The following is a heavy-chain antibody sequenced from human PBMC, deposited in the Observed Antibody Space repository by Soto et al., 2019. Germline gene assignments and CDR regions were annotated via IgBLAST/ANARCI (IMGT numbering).Heavy chain of an antibody. D-gene: IGHD4-17*01. CDR3: ARGPTTVTTEYFDY. V-gene: IGHV4-30-4*01. J-gene: IGHJ4*02. Sequence: SSVTLPLTCTVSGGSISSGDYYWSWIRQPPGKGLEWIGYIYYSGSTYYNPSLKSRVTISVDTSKNQFSLKLSSVTAADTAVYYCARGPTTVTTEYFDYWGQGTLVTVSS. CDR2: IYYSGST. CDR1: GGSISSGDYY.